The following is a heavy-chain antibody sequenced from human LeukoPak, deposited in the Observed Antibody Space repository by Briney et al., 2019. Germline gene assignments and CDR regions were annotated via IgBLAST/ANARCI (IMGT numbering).Heavy chain of an antibody. J-gene: IGHJ4*02. D-gene: IGHD3-10*01. CDR2: INSDGSST. CDR3: ARGGEGYYYGSGSVDY. Sequence: GGSLRLSCAASGFTFSSYWMPWVRQAPGKGLVWVSRINSDGSSTSYADSVKGRFTISRDNAKNTLYLQMNSLRAEDTAVYYCARGGEGYYYGSGSVDYWGQGTLVTVSS. V-gene: IGHV3-74*01. CDR1: GFTFSSYW.